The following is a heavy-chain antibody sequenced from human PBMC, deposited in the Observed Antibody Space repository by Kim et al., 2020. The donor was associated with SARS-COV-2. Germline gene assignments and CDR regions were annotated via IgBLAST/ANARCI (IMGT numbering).Heavy chain of an antibody. V-gene: IGHV3-20*04. CDR2: AHWNAGSS. CDR3: ARNGAQIDFDDTSGGYYFGMDV. CDR1: GFRFEDYG. D-gene: IGHD4-17*01. J-gene: IGHJ6*02. Sequence: GGSLRLSCVASGFRFEDYGMSWVRQAPGKGLEWVSGAHWNAGSSGYADSEKGRFTISRDNAKKSLYLQMNRLRAEDTALYYCARNGAQIDFDDTSGGYYFGMDVWGQGTTGTVS.